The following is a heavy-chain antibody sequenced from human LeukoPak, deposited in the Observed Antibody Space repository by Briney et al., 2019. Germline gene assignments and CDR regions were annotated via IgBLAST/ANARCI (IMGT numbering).Heavy chain of an antibody. Sequence: ASVKVSCKASGGTFSSYAISWVRQAPGQGLEWMGRIIPILGIANYAQTFQGRVTLTADKSTSTPYMELCSLRSEDPAVYYCAKVAAPYSYGTRLDYWGQGTLVTVSS. V-gene: IGHV1-69*04. CDR1: GGTFSSYA. D-gene: IGHD5-18*01. CDR2: IIPILGIA. CDR3: AKVAAPYSYGTRLDY. J-gene: IGHJ4*02.